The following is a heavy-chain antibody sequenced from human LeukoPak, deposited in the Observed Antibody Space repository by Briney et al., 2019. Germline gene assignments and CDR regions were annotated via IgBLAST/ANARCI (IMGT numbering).Heavy chain of an antibody. CDR3: ARDPGAYRVRWGFDY. V-gene: IGHV3-30*03. CDR1: GLTFSNFW. J-gene: IGHJ4*02. CDR2: ISYDGSNK. D-gene: IGHD3-16*01. Sequence: GGSLRLSCVASGLTFSNFWMSWVRQAPGKGLEWVAVISYDGSNKYYADSVKGRFTISRDNSKNTLCLQMNSLRAEDTAVYYCARDPGAYRVRWGFDYWGQGTLVTVSS.